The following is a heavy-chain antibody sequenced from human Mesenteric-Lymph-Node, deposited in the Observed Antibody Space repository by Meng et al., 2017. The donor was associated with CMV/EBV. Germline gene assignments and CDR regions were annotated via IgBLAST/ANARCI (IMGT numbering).Heavy chain of an antibody. CDR3: VRDRCSSTSCFFDY. CDR1: GFTFSSYW. Sequence: GESLKISCAASGFTFSSYWMSWVRQAPGKGLEWVANIKQDGSEKYYVDSVKGRFTISRDNAKNSLYLQMNSLRAEDTAVYYCVRDRCSSTSCFFDYWGQGTLVTVSS. CDR2: IKQDGSEK. D-gene: IGHD2-2*01. J-gene: IGHJ4*02. V-gene: IGHV3-7*01.